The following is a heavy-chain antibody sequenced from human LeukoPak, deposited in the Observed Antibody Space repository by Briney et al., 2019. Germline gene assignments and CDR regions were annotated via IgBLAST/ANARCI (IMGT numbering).Heavy chain of an antibody. J-gene: IGHJ4*02. CDR2: INDNGANT. D-gene: IGHD6-19*01. CDR3: TKGDGGWYPIDS. V-gene: IGHV3-23*01. Sequence: PGASLRLSCAASGFTFNKYGMSWVRQAPGKGLEWVSTINDNGANTHYADSVKGRFTISRDSSKNTLFLQMNSLRADDTARYYCTKGDGGWYPIDSWGQGTLIIVSS. CDR1: GFTFNKYG.